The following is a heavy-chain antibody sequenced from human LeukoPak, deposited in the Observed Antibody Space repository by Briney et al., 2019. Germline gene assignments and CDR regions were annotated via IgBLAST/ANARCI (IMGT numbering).Heavy chain of an antibody. CDR3: ASRSSSWFDYYYYGMDV. CDR2: IKQDGSEK. V-gene: IGHV3-7*01. J-gene: IGHJ6*02. CDR1: GFTFSNYW. Sequence: GGSLRLSCAASGFTFSNYWMSWVRQAPGKGLEWVANIKQDGSEKYYVDSVKGRFTISRDNAKNSLYLQMNSLRAEDTAVYYCASRSSSWFDYYYYGMDVWGQGTTVTVSS. D-gene: IGHD6-13*01.